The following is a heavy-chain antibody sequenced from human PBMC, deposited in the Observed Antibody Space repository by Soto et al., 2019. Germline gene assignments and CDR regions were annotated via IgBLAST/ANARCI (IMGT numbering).Heavy chain of an antibody. CDR3: PGEGGGYRFNY. Sequence: QVQLQESGPGLVKPSETLSLTCTVSGASFTTYYWSWVRQPPGKGLEWIGYIFYSGHLKYNPSLKGRLTRAGDPSTPQLALRLSSVTAADTALYYCPGEGGGYRFNYWGQGTLVTVSS. J-gene: IGHJ4*02. D-gene: IGHD1-26*01. V-gene: IGHV4-59*01. CDR1: GASFTTYY. CDR2: IFYSGHL.